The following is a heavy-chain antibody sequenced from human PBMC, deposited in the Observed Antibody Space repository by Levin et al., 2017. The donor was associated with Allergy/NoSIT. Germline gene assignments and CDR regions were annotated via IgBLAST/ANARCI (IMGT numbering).Heavy chain of an antibody. CDR2: ISYDGSNK. CDR3: AKDRVGSSWYYFDY. D-gene: IGHD6-13*01. Sequence: GESLKISCAASGFTFSSYGMHWVRQAPGKGLEWVAVISYDGSNKYYADSVKGRFTISRDNSKNTLYLQMNSLRAEDTAVYYCAKDRVGSSWYYFDYWGQGTLVTVSS. V-gene: IGHV3-30*18. CDR1: GFTFSSYG. J-gene: IGHJ4*02.